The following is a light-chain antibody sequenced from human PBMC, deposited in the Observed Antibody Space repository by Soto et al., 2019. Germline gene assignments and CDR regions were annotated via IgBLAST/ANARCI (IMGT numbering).Light chain of an antibody. Sequence: DIVMTQSPDSLAVSLGERATINCKSSQSVLYSSNNKNYSTWYQQKPGQPPKLLIYWASTRESGVPDRFSGSGSGTDFTLTISSLQAEDVAVYYCQQYYSTPWTFGPGTKVEIK. V-gene: IGKV4-1*01. CDR2: WAS. CDR3: QQYYSTPWT. J-gene: IGKJ1*01. CDR1: QSVLYSSNNKNY.